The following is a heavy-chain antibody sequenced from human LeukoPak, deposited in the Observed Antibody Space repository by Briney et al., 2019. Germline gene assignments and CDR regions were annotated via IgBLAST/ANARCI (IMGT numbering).Heavy chain of an antibody. CDR3: ARDGLAGYSYGREYRPFDY. V-gene: IGHV1-69*13. D-gene: IGHD5-18*01. Sequence: ASVKVSCKASGGTFISYAISWVRQAPGQGLEWMGGIIPIFGTANYAQKFQGRVTITADESTSTAYMELSSLRSEDTAVYYCARDGLAGYSYGREYRPFDYWGQGTLVTVSS. J-gene: IGHJ4*02. CDR1: GGTFISYA. CDR2: IIPIFGTA.